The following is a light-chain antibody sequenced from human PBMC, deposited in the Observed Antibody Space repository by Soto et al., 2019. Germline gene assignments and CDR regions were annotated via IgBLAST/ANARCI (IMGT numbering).Light chain of an antibody. J-gene: IGKJ4*01. CDR2: GAS. V-gene: IGKV3-20*01. CDR3: QQYGGCAHT. CDR1: KRFSSRY. Sequence: VLRQSPDTLSWSPGERATLSCRASKRFSSRYLAWYQQKPGQATRLLIDGASNMATGFPDNFSGSGCWRDFILTIRGLERDGFLVYYCQQYGGCAHTCAGGTKVEI.